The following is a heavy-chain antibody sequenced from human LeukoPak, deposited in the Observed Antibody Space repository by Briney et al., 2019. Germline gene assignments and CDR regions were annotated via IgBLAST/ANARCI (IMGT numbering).Heavy chain of an antibody. CDR1: GGSISSYY. V-gene: IGHV4-59*01. CDR2: IYYGGST. Sequence: PSETLSLTCTVSGGSISSYYWTWIRQPPGKGLEWIGYIYYGGSTNYNPSLKSRVTIPVDTSKNQFSLKLTSVTAADTAVYYCARGVNSGYFDYCGQGTLVTVSS. J-gene: IGHJ4*02. CDR3: ARGVNSGYFDY. D-gene: IGHD1-26*01.